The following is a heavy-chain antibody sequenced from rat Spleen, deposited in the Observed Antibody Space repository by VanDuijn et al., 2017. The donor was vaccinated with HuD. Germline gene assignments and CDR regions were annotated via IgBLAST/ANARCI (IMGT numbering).Heavy chain of an antibody. Sequence: EVQLVESGGGLVQPGRSLKLSCAASGFTLSNYGMHWIRQAPTKGLEWVASISPSGGSTYYSGSVKGRFTISRDNAKSTLYLQMASLRSEDTATYYCSREGLYGNFFDYCGQGVMVTVSS. V-gene: IGHV5-19*01. D-gene: IGHD1-11*01. J-gene: IGHJ2*01. CDR1: GFTLSNYG. CDR2: ISPSGGST. CDR3: SREGLYGNFFDY.